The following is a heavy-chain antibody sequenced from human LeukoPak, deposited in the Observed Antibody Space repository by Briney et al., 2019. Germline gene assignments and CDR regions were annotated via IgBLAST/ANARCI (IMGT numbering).Heavy chain of an antibody. D-gene: IGHD3-10*01. Sequence: PGGSLRLSCTVSGFTVSSNSMSWVRQAPGKGLEWVSFIYSDNTHYSDSVKGRFTISRDNSKNTLYLQMNSLRAEDTAVYYCARTPYGSGSYYWDYWGQGTLVTVSS. CDR1: GFTVSSNS. J-gene: IGHJ4*02. CDR2: IYSDNT. CDR3: ARTPYGSGSYYWDY. V-gene: IGHV3-53*01.